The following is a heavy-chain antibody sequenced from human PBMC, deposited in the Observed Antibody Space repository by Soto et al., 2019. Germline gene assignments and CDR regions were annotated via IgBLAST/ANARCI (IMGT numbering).Heavy chain of an antibody. Sequence: ASVKVSCQASGYTFPNCDIHWVRQAPGQGLAWMGWMNPNSGYTGYREKFQDRVTMTRNTSTSTAYMELSSLRSDDTAIYYCARVMRLTLLRGVHRAYFFDYWGQGALVTVSS. V-gene: IGHV1-8*01. CDR1: GYTFPNCD. CDR2: MNPNSGYT. D-gene: IGHD3-10*01. CDR3: ARVMRLTLLRGVHRAYFFDY. J-gene: IGHJ4*02.